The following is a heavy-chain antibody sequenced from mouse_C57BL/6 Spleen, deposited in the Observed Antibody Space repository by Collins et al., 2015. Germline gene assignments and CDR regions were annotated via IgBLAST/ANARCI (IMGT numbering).Heavy chain of an antibody. V-gene: IGHV3-2*02. CDR3: ARSDNGYYSWFAY. CDR2: ISYSGST. CDR1: GYSITSDYA. J-gene: IGHJ3*01. Sequence: DVQLQESGPGLVKPSQSLSLTCTVTGYSITSDYAWNWIRQFPGNKLEWMGYISYSGSTSYNPPLKSRISITRDASKNQFFLQLNSVTTEDTATYYCARSDNGYYSWFAYWGQGTLVTVSA. D-gene: IGHD2-3*01.